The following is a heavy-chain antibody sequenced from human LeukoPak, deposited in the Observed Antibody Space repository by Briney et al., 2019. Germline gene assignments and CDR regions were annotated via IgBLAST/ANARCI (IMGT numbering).Heavy chain of an antibody. CDR3: ASFVLGGGLLRYFDWFPQAYFQH. V-gene: IGHV4-39*01. CDR1: GGSISSSSYY. D-gene: IGHD3-9*01. Sequence: PSETLSLTCTVSGGSISSSSYYWGWIRQPPGKRLEWIGSIYYSGSTYYNPSLKSRVTISVDTSKNQFSLKLSSVTAADTAVYYCASFVLGGGLLRYFDWFPQAYFQHWGQGTLVTVSS. CDR2: IYYSGST. J-gene: IGHJ1*01.